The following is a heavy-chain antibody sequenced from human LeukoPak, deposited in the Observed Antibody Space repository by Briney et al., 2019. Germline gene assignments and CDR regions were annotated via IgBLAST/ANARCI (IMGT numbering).Heavy chain of an antibody. CDR1: GFTFRSYE. D-gene: IGHD3-3*01. V-gene: IGHV3-48*01. CDR2: ISSSSSTI. J-gene: IGHJ4*02. CDR3: ARVQGTIFGVVNLDY. Sequence: PGGCLRLSCAASGFTFRSYEMNWVRQAPGKGLEWVSYISSSSSTIYYADSVKGRFTISRDNAKNSLYLQMNSLRAEDTAVYYCARVQGTIFGVVNLDYWGQGTLVTVSS.